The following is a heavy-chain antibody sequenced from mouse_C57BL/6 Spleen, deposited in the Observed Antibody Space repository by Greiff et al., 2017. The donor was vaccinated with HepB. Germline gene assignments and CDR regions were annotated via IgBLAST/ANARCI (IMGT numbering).Heavy chain of an antibody. CDR3: AREDGSSSFAY. Sequence: QVQLQQSGPGLVQPSQSLSITCTVSGFSLTSYGVHWVRQSPGKGLEWLGVIWSGGSTDYNAAFISRLSISKDNSKSQVFFKMNSLQADDTARYYCAREDGSSSFAYWGQGTLVTVSA. V-gene: IGHV2-2*01. D-gene: IGHD1-1*01. J-gene: IGHJ3*01. CDR2: IWSGGST. CDR1: GFSLTSYG.